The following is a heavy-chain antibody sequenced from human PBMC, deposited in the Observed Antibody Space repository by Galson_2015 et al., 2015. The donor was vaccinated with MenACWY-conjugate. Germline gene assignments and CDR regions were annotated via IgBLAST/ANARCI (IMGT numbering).Heavy chain of an antibody. J-gene: IGHJ3*02. Sequence: SLRLSCAASGFTFSSYWMHWVRQAPGKGLVWVSRINSDGSSTSHADSVKGRFTISRDNAKNSLYLQMNSLRAEDTAVYYCAKGEGPMIVVGGDAFDIWGQGTMVTVSS. CDR2: INSDGSST. CDR1: GFTFSSYW. CDR3: AKGEGPMIVVGGDAFDI. V-gene: IGHV3-74*01. D-gene: IGHD3-22*01.